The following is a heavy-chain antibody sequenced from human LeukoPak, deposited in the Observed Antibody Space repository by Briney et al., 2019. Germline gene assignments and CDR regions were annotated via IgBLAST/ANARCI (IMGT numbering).Heavy chain of an antibody. J-gene: IGHJ4*02. V-gene: IGHV4-39*01. CDR3: ARRSDSGSDDGEDYFDY. D-gene: IGHD1-26*01. CDR2: MYYDGST. Sequence: SDTLSLTCTVSGGSIYSTTYYWGWIRQPPGKGLEWMGSMYYDGSTYYNPSLKSRVTISVDTSKNQFSLKLISVTAADTAVYFCARRSDSGSDDGEDYFDYWGQGTLVTVSS. CDR1: GGSIYSTTYY.